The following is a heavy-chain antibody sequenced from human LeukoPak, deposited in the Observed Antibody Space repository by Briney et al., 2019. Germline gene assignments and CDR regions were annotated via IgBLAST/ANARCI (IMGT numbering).Heavy chain of an antibody. CDR1: GGSFSGYY. V-gene: IGHV4-34*01. J-gene: IGHJ1*01. CDR3: AREQH. CDR2: INHSGST. Sequence: SXTLSLTCAAYGGSFSGYYWSWIRQPPGKGLEWIGEINHSGSTNYNPSLKSRVTISVDTSKNQFSLKLSSVTAADTAVYYCAREQHWGQGTLVTVSS.